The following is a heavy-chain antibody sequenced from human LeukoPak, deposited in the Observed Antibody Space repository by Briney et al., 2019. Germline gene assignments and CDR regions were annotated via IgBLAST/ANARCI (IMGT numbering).Heavy chain of an antibody. J-gene: IGHJ6*02. Sequence: SETLSLTCTVSGGSISSYYWTWIRQPPGKGLEWIGYIYYSGSTSYNPSLKSRLTISVDRSKNQFSLKLSSVTAADTAVYYCARRSFGSASPLSMDVWGQGTTVTVSS. CDR3: ARRSFGSASPLSMDV. CDR1: GGSISSYY. V-gene: IGHV4-59*08. CDR2: IYYSGST. D-gene: IGHD3-10*01.